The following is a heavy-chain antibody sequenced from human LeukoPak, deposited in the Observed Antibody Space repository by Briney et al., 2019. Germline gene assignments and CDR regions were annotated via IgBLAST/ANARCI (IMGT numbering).Heavy chain of an antibody. CDR1: GFTFDDYG. Sequence: GGSLRLSCAASGFTFDDYGMSWVRQAPGKGLEWVSGINWNGGSTGYADSVKGRFTISRDNAKNSLYLQMNSLRAEDTALYYCARDPFTIFGVVMPFMDVWGKGTTVTVSS. D-gene: IGHD3-3*01. J-gene: IGHJ6*03. V-gene: IGHV3-20*04. CDR2: INWNGGST. CDR3: ARDPFTIFGVVMPFMDV.